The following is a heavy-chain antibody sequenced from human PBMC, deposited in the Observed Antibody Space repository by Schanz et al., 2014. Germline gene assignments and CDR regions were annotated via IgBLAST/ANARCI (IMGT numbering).Heavy chain of an antibody. Sequence: QVQLVQSGAEVKQPGSSVKVTCTASGGTFTSNSISWVRQAPGQGLEWMGRIIPILGITTYAQKFQTRVTITADKGATTAYMELSGLSSEDTAVYYCAREASSTTCYLKPSNCRLDAGGQGTLVTVSS. CDR2: IIPILGIT. V-gene: IGHV1-69*04. CDR3: AREASSTTCYLKPSNCRLDA. D-gene: IGHD2-2*01. CDR1: GGTFTSNS. J-gene: IGHJ5*02.